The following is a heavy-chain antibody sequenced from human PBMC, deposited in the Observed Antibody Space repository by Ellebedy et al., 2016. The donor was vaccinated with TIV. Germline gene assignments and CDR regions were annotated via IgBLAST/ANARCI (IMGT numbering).Heavy chain of an antibody. CDR1: GGTFSSYA. CDR2: INPSGGST. D-gene: IGHD6-19*01. CDR3: ARDRGSGWYGGYYGMDV. V-gene: IGHV1-46*01. J-gene: IGHJ6*02. Sequence: AASVKVSCKASGGTFSSYAISWVRQAPGQGLEWMGIINPSGGSTSYAQKFQGRVTMTRDTSTSTVYMELSSLRSEDTAVYYCARDRGSGWYGGYYGMDVWGQGTTVTVSS.